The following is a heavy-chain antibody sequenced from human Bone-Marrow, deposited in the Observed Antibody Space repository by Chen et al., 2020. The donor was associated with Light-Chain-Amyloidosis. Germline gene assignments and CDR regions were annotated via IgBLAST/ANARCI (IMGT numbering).Heavy chain of an antibody. Sequence: DVKLRESGRGLVQPGGALRLSCAASGLTFRTSRMHWVRQAPGKGLVWVSRINPDGTRVDYADSVRGRFTISRDDAKSTVYLQMNSLRAEDTAVYYCSREFTGYDDYWGQGTLVTVSS. J-gene: IGHJ4*02. CDR3: SREFTGYDDY. CDR2: INPDGTRV. D-gene: IGHD5-12*01. CDR1: GLTFRTSR. V-gene: IGHV3-74*01.